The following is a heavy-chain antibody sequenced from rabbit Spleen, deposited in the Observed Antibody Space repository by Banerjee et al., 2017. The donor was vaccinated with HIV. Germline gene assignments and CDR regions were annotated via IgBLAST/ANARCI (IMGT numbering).Heavy chain of an antibody. D-gene: IGHD1-1*01. CDR3: ARDLVGVIGWNFYL. V-gene: IGHV1S45*01. J-gene: IGHJ4*01. Sequence: QEQLEESGGGLVKPGASLALTCKASGLDFSSSYWICWVRQAPGKGLEWIACINAATAKPVYATWAKGRFTISRTSSTTVTLRMTSLTAADTATYFCARDLVGVIGWNFYLWGPGTLVTVS. CDR1: GLDFSSSYW. CDR2: INAATAKP.